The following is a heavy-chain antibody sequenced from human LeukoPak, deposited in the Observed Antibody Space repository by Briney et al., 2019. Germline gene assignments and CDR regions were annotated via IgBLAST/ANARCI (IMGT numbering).Heavy chain of an antibody. CDR2: IKQDGSEK. CDR1: GFTFSSYW. V-gene: IGHV3-7*01. Sequence: GGSLRLPCAASGFTFSSYWMSWVRQAPGKGLEGVANIKQDGSEKYYVDSVKGRFTISRDNAKNSLYLQMNSLRAEDTAVYYCASTLVWFGELPPSHYGMDVWGQGTTVTVSS. J-gene: IGHJ6*02. CDR3: ASTLVWFGELPPSHYGMDV. D-gene: IGHD3-10*01.